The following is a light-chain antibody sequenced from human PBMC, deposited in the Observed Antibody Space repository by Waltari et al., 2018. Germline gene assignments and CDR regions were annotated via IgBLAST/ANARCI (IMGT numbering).Light chain of an antibody. V-gene: IGKV1-39*01. J-gene: IGKJ2*01. CDR1: QTMRNY. Sequence: DIQMTQSPSSLSESVGGRVTITCRASQTMRNYLNWYQHTPGKAPMLLIYAATRLQSGVPSMFSGIGSGTMFTLTISSLQPDDCATYYCQQSFSIPYIFGQGTNLEIK. CDR3: QQSFSIPYI. CDR2: AAT.